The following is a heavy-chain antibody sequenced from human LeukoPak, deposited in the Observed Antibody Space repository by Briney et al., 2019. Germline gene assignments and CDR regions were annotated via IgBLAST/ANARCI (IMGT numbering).Heavy chain of an antibody. J-gene: IGHJ3*02. CDR1: GGSFNDYY. V-gene: IGHV4-34*01. CDR2: INLRGST. CDR3: ASSRGGSWGNAFDI. Sequence: SETLSLTCALDGGSFNDYYWNWIRHPPGEGLEWIGEINLRGSTTYNPSLKSRVTISLDESKNQFSLKLSFVTAADTAVYYCASSRGGSWGNAFDIWGQGTMVTVSS. D-gene: IGHD1-26*01.